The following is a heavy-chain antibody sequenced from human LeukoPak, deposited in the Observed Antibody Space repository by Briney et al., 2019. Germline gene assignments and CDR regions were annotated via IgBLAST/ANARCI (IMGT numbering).Heavy chain of an antibody. CDR3: ARGLYGGGPYYFDY. Sequence: TLSLTXAXXGGSFXGYYWSWIRQPPGKGLEWIGEINHSGSTNYNPSLKSRVTISVDTSKNQFSLKLSSVTAADTAVYYCARGLYGGGPYYFDYWGQGTLVTVSS. V-gene: IGHV4-34*01. CDR1: GGSFXGYY. D-gene: IGHD5-12*01. CDR2: INHSGST. J-gene: IGHJ4*02.